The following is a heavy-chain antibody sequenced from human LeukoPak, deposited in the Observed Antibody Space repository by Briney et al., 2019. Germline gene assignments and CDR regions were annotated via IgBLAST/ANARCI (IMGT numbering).Heavy chain of an antibody. D-gene: IGHD2-21*01. CDR3: ARDYGPYPGCSWFDP. CDR1: GYTFTGYY. J-gene: IGHJ5*02. CDR2: IDCNGGGT. Sequence: ASVKVSFKASGYTFTGYYIHWVRQAPGQGLEWMGRIDCNGGGTSYAQKFQGRVTMTRDTSISTAYMELDRLTSDDTAVYYCARDYGPYPGCSWFDPWGQGTLVTVSS. V-gene: IGHV1-2*06.